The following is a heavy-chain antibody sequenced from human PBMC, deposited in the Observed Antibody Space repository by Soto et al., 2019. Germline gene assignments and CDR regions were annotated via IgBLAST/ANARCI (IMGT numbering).Heavy chain of an antibody. Sequence: GASVKVSCKVSGYTLTELSMHWVRQAPGKGLEWMGGFDPEDGETIYAQKFQGRATMTEDTSTDTAYMELSSLRSEDTAVYYCATVGREGYDILTGYYPPYYYYYMDVWGKGTTVTVSS. V-gene: IGHV1-24*01. D-gene: IGHD3-9*01. CDR3: ATVGREGYDILTGYYPPYYYYYMDV. J-gene: IGHJ6*03. CDR1: GYTLTELS. CDR2: FDPEDGET.